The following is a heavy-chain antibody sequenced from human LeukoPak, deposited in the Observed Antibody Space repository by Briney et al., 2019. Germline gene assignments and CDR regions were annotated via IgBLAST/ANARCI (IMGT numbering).Heavy chain of an antibody. Sequence: PGGSLRLSCAASGFTFSSYGMHWVRQAPGKGLEWVAVISYDGSNKYYADSVKGRFTISRDNSKNTLYLQMNSLRAEDTAVYYCATQRCYWGQGTLVTVSS. V-gene: IGHV3-30*03. J-gene: IGHJ4*02. CDR3: ATQRCY. D-gene: IGHD1-1*01. CDR2: ISYDGSNK. CDR1: GFTFSSYG.